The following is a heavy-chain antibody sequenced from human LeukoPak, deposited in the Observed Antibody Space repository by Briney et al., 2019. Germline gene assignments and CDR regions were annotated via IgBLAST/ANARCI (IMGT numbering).Heavy chain of an antibody. Sequence: PSETLSLTCTVSGGSISSYYWSWIRQPPRKGLVWIGYIYYSGSTNYNPSLKSRVTISVDTSKNQFSLKLSSVTAADTAVYYCARSGNYFDYWGQGTLVTVSS. J-gene: IGHJ4*02. CDR3: ARSGNYFDY. CDR2: IYYSGST. D-gene: IGHD3-10*01. V-gene: IGHV4-59*08. CDR1: GGSISSYY.